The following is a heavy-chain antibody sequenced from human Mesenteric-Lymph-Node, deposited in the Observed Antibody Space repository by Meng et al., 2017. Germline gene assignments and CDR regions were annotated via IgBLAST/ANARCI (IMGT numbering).Heavy chain of an antibody. CDR2: MDYRGST. J-gene: IGHJ4*02. Sequence: VQRQGSGQGMVKPSQTLSLTCTGSGDSVSSGEYFWSWTRQPPGKGLEWIGYMDYRGSTFYNPSLKSRVTISVDTSKNQFSLKLSSVTATDTAVYYCARRRGGSGRDCWGQGTLVTVSS. D-gene: IGHD3-10*01. CDR3: ARRRGGSGRDC. CDR1: GDSVSSGEYF. V-gene: IGHV4-30-4*01.